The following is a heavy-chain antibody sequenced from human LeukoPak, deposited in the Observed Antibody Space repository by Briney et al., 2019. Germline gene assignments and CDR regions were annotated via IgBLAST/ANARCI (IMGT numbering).Heavy chain of an antibody. CDR1: GFTFSSYA. V-gene: IGHV3-33*08. D-gene: IGHD6-13*01. CDR2: IWNDGSNK. Sequence: PGRSLRLSCAASGFTFSSYAMHWVRQAPGKGLEWVAVIWNDGSNKYYEDSVKGRFTISRDNLKNTLYLQMNSLRAEDTAVYYCATYIAAADYYYYYYMDVWGKGTTVTVSS. CDR3: ATYIAAADYYYYYYMDV. J-gene: IGHJ6*03.